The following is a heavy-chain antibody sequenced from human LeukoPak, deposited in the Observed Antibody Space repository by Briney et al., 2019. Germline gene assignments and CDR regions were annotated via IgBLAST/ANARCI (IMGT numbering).Heavy chain of an antibody. Sequence: SETLSHTCTVSGGSISSSSYYWRWIRQPPGTGLDWIGSIYYSGSTYYNPSLKSRVTISVDTSKNQFSLKLSSVPAADPAVYNYAIHNRRIQSWSPPHYWGQGTLVTVSS. J-gene: IGHJ4*02. CDR2: IYYSGST. CDR3: AIHNRRIQSWSPPHY. D-gene: IGHD5-18*01. V-gene: IGHV4-39*01. CDR1: GGSISSSSYY.